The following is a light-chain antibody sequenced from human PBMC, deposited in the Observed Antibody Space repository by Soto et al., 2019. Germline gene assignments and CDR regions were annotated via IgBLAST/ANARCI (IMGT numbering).Light chain of an antibody. V-gene: IGKV2-28*01. CDR3: MQALQTPRT. J-gene: IGKJ2*01. CDR2: LGS. Sequence: DIVMTQSPLSLPVTPGEPASISCRSSQSLLHSTGYNYLDWYLQKPGQSPQLLIYLGSNRASGVPDRFSGSESGTDFTLKISRVEAEDVGVYYCMQALQTPRTFGQGTKLEIK. CDR1: QSLLHSTGYNY.